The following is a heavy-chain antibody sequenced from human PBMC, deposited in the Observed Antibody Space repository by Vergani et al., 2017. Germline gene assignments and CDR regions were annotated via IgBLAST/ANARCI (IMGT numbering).Heavy chain of an antibody. Sequence: EVQLVESGGGLVKPGGSLRLSCAASGFTFSTYAMNWVRQAPGKGLEWVSPISTSSSYIYYADSVKGRFTISRNNAKNSLYLQMHNRTAEDTAVYYCACDTRGPEGADYWGQGTLVTVSS. D-gene: IGHD1-14*01. CDR2: ISTSSSYI. V-gene: IGHV3-21*02. CDR1: GFTFSTYA. J-gene: IGHJ4*02. CDR3: ACDTRGPEGADY.